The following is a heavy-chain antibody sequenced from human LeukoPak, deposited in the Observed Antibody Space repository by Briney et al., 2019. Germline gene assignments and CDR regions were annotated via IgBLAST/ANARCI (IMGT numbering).Heavy chain of an antibody. D-gene: IGHD4-11*01. CDR2: INTDGRTT. V-gene: IGHV3-74*01. CDR3: ARDLQGSPDW. Sequence: GGSLRLSCAASGFTFTTFWMNWVRQAPGEGLVWVSLINTDGRTTTYADSVKGRFTISRDNAKNNLYLQMNSLRAEDTAVYYCARDLQGSPDWWGQGTLVTVSS. J-gene: IGHJ4*02. CDR1: GFTFTTFW.